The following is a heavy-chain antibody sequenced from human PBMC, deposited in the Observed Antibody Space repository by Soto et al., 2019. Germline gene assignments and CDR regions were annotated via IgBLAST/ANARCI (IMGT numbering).Heavy chain of an antibody. CDR2: IKPISDTT. V-gene: IGHV1-69*13. CDR1: GDTFGRFT. Sequence: ASVKVSCKASGDTFGRFTINWVRQAPGQGLEWMGGIKPISDTTTYARRFQGRVTFTADASTSTVYMELSSLRSEDTAMYYCARDPSTVNKLIGVWFDPWGQGTLVTVSS. J-gene: IGHJ5*02. D-gene: IGHD4-4*01. CDR3: ARDPSTVNKLIGVWFDP.